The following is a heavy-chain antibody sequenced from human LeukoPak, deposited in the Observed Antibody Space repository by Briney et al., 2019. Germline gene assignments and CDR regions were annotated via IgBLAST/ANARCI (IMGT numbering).Heavy chain of an antibody. Sequence: GGSLRLSCVASGFPFSSYWMTWARQAPGKGLEWVANIKQDGSKKSYVDSVKGRFTISRDNAKNSLYLQMNSLRAEDTAIYYCTRVGYVDEGIDYWGQGTLVTVSS. CDR2: IKQDGSKK. V-gene: IGHV3-7*04. D-gene: IGHD4-17*01. CDR3: TRVGYVDEGIDY. CDR1: GFPFSSYW. J-gene: IGHJ4*02.